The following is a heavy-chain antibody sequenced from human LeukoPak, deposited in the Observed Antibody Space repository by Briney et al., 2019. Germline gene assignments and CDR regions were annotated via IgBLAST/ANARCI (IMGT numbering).Heavy chain of an antibody. Sequence: GGSLRLSCAGSGFIFNNYAMHWVRQPPGKGLEWVSGISWNSGSIDYADSVKGRFTSSRDNAKSSLYLQMNSLRAEDTAVYYCARVYSGIYSPVDFWGQGTLVTVSS. CDR3: ARVYSGIYSPVDF. CDR1: GFIFNNYA. D-gene: IGHD1-26*01. V-gene: IGHV3-9*01. J-gene: IGHJ4*02. CDR2: ISWNSGSI.